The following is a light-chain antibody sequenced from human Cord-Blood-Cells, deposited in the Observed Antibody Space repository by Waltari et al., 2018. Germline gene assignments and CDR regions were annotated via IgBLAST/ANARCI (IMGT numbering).Light chain of an antibody. Sequence: QSVFTQPPSVSAAPGQKVTISCSGSSSNIGNNYVSWYQQLPGTAPKLPIYENNKRPSGIPHRFSGSKSGTSATLSITGLQTGDEADYYCGTWDSSLSAYVFGTGTKVTVL. J-gene: IGLJ1*01. V-gene: IGLV1-51*02. CDR1: SSNIGNNY. CDR3: GTWDSSLSAYV. CDR2: ENN.